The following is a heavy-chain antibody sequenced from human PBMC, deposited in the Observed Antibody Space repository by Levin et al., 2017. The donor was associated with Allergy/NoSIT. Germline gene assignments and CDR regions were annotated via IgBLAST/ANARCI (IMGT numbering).Heavy chain of an antibody. CDR3: ARDQDFGDYWYFDL. Sequence: SCTVSGGSISSGFYYWSWIRQHPGQGLEWIGYIYYSGTPYYNPSLRSRLTISVDTSKNQFSLQLNSVTAADTAVYYCARDQDFGDYWYFDLWGRGTLVTVSS. V-gene: IGHV4-31*03. CDR1: GGSISSGFYY. J-gene: IGHJ2*01. CDR2: IYYSGTP. D-gene: IGHD4-17*01.